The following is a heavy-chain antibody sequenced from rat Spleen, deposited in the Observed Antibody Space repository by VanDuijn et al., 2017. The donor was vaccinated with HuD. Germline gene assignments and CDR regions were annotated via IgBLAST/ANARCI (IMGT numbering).Heavy chain of an antibody. V-gene: IGHV3-3*01. CDR2: INYSGKN. CDR1: GYSITSSYR. CDR3: ARNYGYTWNYFDF. Sequence: EVQLQESGPGLVKPSQSLSLTCSVTGYSITSSYRWNWIRKFPGNKLEWMGYINYSGKNDHNPSLKSRISITRDTSKNQFFLQLNSVTTEDTATYYCARNYGYTWNYFDFWGQGLMVTVSS. J-gene: IGHJ2*01. D-gene: IGHD1-9*01.